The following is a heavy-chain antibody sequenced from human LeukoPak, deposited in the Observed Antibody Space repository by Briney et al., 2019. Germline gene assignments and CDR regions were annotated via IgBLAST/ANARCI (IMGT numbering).Heavy chain of an antibody. CDR2: INDDGSLT. CDR1: GFTFSGST. CDR3: LKGGWATIGPPKD. J-gene: IGHJ4*02. D-gene: IGHD5-24*01. Sequence: GGSLKLSCAASGFTFSGSTMHWVRQASGKGLEYVSTINDDGSLTYYADSVKGRFTIPRDNSKNTVYLQMNNLRPDDSAVYNCLKGGWATIGPPKDWGQGTQVSVSS. V-gene: IGHV3-64D*08.